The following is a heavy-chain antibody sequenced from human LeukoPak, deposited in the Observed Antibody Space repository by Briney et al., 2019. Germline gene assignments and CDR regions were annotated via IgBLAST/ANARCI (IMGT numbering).Heavy chain of an antibody. CDR2: IYYSGST. D-gene: IGHD6-19*01. J-gene: IGHJ6*03. Sequence: SETPSLTCTVSGGSISSYYWSWIRQPPGKGLEWIGYIYYSGSTNYNPSLKSRVTISVDTSKNQFYLKLSSVTAADTAVYYCARIVSSGWYYYYLDVWGNGTTVTVSS. CDR3: ARIVSSGWYYYYLDV. CDR1: GGSISSYY. V-gene: IGHV4-59*08.